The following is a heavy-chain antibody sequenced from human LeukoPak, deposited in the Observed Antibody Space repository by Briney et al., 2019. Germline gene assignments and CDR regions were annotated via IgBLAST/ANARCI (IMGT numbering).Heavy chain of an antibody. J-gene: IGHJ4*02. D-gene: IGHD1-26*01. Sequence: ASVKVSCKASGGTFSSYAISWVRQAPGQGLEWMGGIIPMFGTANYAQKFQGRVTITTKESTSTAYMELSSLGSEDTAMYYCARVFARGGEISGSYYYWGQGTLVTVSS. CDR2: IIPMFGTA. CDR1: GGTFSSYA. CDR3: ARVFARGGEISGSYYY. V-gene: IGHV1-69*05.